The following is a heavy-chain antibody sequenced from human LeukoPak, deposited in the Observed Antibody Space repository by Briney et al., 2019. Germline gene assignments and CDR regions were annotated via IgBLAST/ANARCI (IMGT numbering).Heavy chain of an antibody. CDR1: GGSFSGYY. V-gene: IGHV4-34*01. J-gene: IGHJ5*02. D-gene: IGHD3-16*02. CDR2: INHSGST. CDR3: ARGRRMITFGGVIAKKWFDP. Sequence: NPSETLSLTCAVYGGSFSGYYWSWIRQPPGKGLEWIGEINHSGSTNYNPSLKSRVTISVDTSKNQFSLKLSSVTAADTAVYYCARGRRMITFGGVIAKKWFDPWGQGTLVTVSS.